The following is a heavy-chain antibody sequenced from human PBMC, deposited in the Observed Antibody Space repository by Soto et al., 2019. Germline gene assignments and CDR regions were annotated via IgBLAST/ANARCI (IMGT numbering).Heavy chain of an antibody. CDR1: GFTFSSHA. V-gene: IGHV3-30*18. J-gene: IGHJ4*02. CDR3: VKVQGLIAARPLDY. CDR2: ISNDGSNK. D-gene: IGHD6-6*01. Sequence: QVQLVESGGGVVQPGRSLRLSCAASGFTFSSHAMHWVRQAPGKGLEWVAFISNDGSNKYYADSVKGRFTISRDNSKNTLSLQMTSLRAEDTAIYYCVKVQGLIAARPLDYWGQGTLVTVSS.